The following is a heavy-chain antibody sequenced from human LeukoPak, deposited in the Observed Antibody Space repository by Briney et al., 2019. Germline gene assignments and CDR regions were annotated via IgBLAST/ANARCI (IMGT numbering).Heavy chain of an antibody. Sequence: SQTLSLTCAISGDSVSSNSAAWNWIRQSPSRGLEWLGRTYYRSKWYNDYAVSVKSRITINPDTSKNQFSLQLNSVTPEDTAVYYCARELELSLLWFGELLLSDAFDIWGQGTMVTVSS. D-gene: IGHD3-10*01. CDR1: GDSVSSNSAA. V-gene: IGHV6-1*01. CDR2: TYYRSKWYN. J-gene: IGHJ3*02. CDR3: ARELELSLLWFGELLLSDAFDI.